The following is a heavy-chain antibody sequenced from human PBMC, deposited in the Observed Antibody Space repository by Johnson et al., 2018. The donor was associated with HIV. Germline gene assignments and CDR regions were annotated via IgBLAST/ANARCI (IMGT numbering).Heavy chain of an antibody. Sequence: VQLVESGGGLVQPGGSLRLSCAASGFTFSSYAMSWVRQAPGKGLEWVSAISGSGGSTYSADSVKGRFTIYRDNSKNTLYLQMNSLSAEDTAVYYCARVEITIFGVALGVDALDIWGQGTMVTVSS. CDR1: GFTFSSYA. CDR2: ISGSGGST. CDR3: ARVEITIFGVALGVDALDI. D-gene: IGHD3-3*01. V-gene: IGHV3-23*04. J-gene: IGHJ3*02.